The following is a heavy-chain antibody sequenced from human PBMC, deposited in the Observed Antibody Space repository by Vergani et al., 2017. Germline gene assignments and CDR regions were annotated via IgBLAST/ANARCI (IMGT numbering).Heavy chain of an antibody. CDR3: ARRAESGGPLAFDI. V-gene: IGHV4-59*01. CDR1: GGSISSYY. D-gene: IGHD3-10*01. CDR2: IYYSGST. Sequence: QVQLQESGPGLVKPSETLSLTCTVSGGSISSYYWSWIRQPPGKGLEWIGYIYYSGSTNYNPSLKSRVTISVDTSKNQFSLKRSSVTAADTAVYYCARRAESGGPLAFDIWRQGTMITVSS. J-gene: IGHJ3*02.